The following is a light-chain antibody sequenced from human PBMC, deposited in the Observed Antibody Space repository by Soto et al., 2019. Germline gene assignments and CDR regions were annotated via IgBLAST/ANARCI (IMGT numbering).Light chain of an antibody. CDR3: QSYDSSLSGVV. CDR2: GNS. CDR1: SSNIGAGYD. J-gene: IGLJ2*01. Sequence: QSVLTQPPSVSGAPGKRVTIACTGSSSNIGAGYDVHWYHQLPGTAPKLLIYGNSNRPSGDPDQFSCSKSGTSASLATTGLQAEEEADYYCQSYDSSLSGVVFGGGTKLTVL. V-gene: IGLV1-40*01.